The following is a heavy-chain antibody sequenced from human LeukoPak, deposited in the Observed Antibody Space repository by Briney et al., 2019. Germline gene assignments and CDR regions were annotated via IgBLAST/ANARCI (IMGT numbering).Heavy chain of an antibody. J-gene: IGHJ4*02. V-gene: IGHV1-24*01. CDR1: GYTLTELS. D-gene: IGHD1-26*01. CDR2: FDPEDGET. Sequence: ASVKVSCKVSGYTLTELSMHWVRQAPGKGLEWMGGFDPEDGETIYAQKFQGRVTMTEDTPTDTAYMELSSLRSEDTAVYYCATAGGKMGATTAAFDYWGQGTLVTVSS. CDR3: ATAGGKMGATTAAFDY.